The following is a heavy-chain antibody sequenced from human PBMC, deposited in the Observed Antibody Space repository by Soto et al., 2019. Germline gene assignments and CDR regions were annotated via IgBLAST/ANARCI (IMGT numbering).Heavy chain of an antibody. J-gene: IGHJ1*01. CDR3: AFQPYDGSSSAYSHLYFHH. CDR1: GFTVSGNY. CDR2: IYSGGTT. V-gene: IGHV3-53*01. D-gene: IGHD3-22*01. Sequence: EVQLVESGGGLIQPGGSLRLSCAASGFTVSGNYMSWVRQAPGKGLEWVSVIYSGGTTYYADSVKGRFTISRDISKNTLYLQMNSLRDEDTAVYYCAFQPYDGSSSAYSHLYFHHWGQGTLVTVSS.